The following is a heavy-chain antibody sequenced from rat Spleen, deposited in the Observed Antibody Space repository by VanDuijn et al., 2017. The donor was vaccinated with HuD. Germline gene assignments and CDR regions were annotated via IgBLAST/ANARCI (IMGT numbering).Heavy chain of an antibody. CDR2: ISPSGGTT. Sequence: EVQLVESGGGLVQPGRSLKLSCAASGFTFSNYDMAWVRQAPTKGLEWVASISPSGGTTYYPDSVKGRFTFSRDNAKSTLYLQMNSLRSEDTATYYCTRGGSYFDYWGQGVMVTVSS. CDR3: TRGGSYFDY. V-gene: IGHV5-25*01. D-gene: IGHD5-1*01. J-gene: IGHJ2*01. CDR1: GFTFSNYD.